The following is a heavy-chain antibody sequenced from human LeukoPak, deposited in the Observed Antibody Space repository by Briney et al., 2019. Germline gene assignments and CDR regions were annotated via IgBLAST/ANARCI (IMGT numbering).Heavy chain of an antibody. CDR2: IYYSGST. V-gene: IGHV4-30-4*01. Sequence: SETLSLTCTVSGDSISTADFYWRWVRQPPGKGLEWNELIYYSGSTYYNPSLKSRVTVSKDTSKNQFSLKVRSMTAADTAVYYCARVRDGYPGYFDYWGQGTLVSVSS. J-gene: IGHJ4*02. D-gene: IGHD5-24*01. CDR1: GDSISTADFY. CDR3: ARVRDGYPGYFDY.